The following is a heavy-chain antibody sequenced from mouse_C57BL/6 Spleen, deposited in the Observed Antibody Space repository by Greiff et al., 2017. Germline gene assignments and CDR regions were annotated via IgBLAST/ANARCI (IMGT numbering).Heavy chain of an antibody. V-gene: IGHV1-26*01. CDR1: GYTFTDYY. CDR2: INPNNGGT. J-gene: IGHJ2*01. CDR3: ARAGAGSGYEYYFDY. Sequence: VQLQQSGPELVKPGASVKISCKASGYTFTDYYMNWVKQSHGKSLEWIGDINPNNGGTSYNQKFKGKATLTVDKSSSTAYMELRSLTSEDSAVYYCARAGAGSGYEYYFDYWGQGTTRTVSS. D-gene: IGHD1-1*01.